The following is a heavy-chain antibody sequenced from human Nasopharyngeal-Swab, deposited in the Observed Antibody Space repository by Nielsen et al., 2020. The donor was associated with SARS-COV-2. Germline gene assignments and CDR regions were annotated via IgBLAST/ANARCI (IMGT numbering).Heavy chain of an antibody. Sequence: GESLKISCAASGFTFSDYYMSRIRQAPGKGLEWVSYISSSGSTIYYADSVKGRFTISRDNAKNSLYLQMNSLRAEDTAVYYCAREIWSGSFLDYWGQGTLVTVSS. CDR2: ISSSGSTI. D-gene: IGHD1-26*01. CDR3: AREIWSGSFLDY. J-gene: IGHJ4*02. CDR1: GFTFSDYY. V-gene: IGHV3-11*01.